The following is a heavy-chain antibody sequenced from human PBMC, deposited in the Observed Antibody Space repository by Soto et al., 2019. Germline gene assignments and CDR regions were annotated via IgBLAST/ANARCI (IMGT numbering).Heavy chain of an antibody. V-gene: IGHV3-23*01. CDR1: GFTFSSYA. Sequence: GGSLRLSCAASGFTFSSYAMSWVSQAPGKGLEWVSAISGSGGSTYYADSVKGRFIMSIDTSRNRFSLNLTAVTAADTAVYYCARDRGPKYSSSWFPDRRTHNWFDPWGQGTLVTVSS. D-gene: IGHD6-13*01. J-gene: IGHJ5*02. CDR2: ISGSGGST. CDR3: ARDRGPKYSSSWFPDRRTHNWFDP.